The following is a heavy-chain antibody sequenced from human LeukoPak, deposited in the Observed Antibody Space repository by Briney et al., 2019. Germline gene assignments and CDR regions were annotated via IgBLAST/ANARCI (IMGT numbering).Heavy chain of an antibody. CDR3: ARVGYAPFYFDY. Sequence: SETLSLTCAVYGGSFSGYYWSWIRPPPGKGLEWIGEINHSGSTNYNPSLKSRVTISVDTSKNQFSLKLSSVTAADTAVYYCARVGYAPFYFDYWGQGTLVTVSS. V-gene: IGHV4-34*01. D-gene: IGHD3-16*01. CDR1: GGSFSGYY. CDR2: INHSGST. J-gene: IGHJ4*02.